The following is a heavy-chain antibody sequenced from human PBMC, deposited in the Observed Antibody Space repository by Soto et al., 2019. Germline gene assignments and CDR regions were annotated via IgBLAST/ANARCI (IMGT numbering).Heavy chain of an antibody. CDR3: ARDNGIAGSFDP. D-gene: IGHD6-13*01. CDR2: ISSGGSAI. CDR1: GFTLSSYE. Sequence: GGSLRLSCAASGFTLSSYEMIWVRQAPGKGLEWVSYISSGGSAIYYADSVKGRFTISRDSAKNSLYLQMNSLRDEDTPVYYCARDNGIAGSFDPWGQGTLVTVSS. V-gene: IGHV3-48*03. J-gene: IGHJ5*02.